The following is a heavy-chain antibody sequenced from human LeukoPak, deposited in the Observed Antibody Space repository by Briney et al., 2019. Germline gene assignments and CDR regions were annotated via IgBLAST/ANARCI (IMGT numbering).Heavy chain of an antibody. CDR1: GFTFGNYG. CDR2: INWNGGNT. V-gene: IGHV3-20*04. J-gene: IGHJ4*02. CDR3: ARDRGWLQYIDY. Sequence: TGGSLRLSCAASGFTFGNYGMSGVRQAPGKGLEWVSSINWNGGNTAYADSVKGRFTISRDTAKDSLYLQLNSLRAEDTALYYCARDRGWLQYIDYWGQGTLVTVSS. D-gene: IGHD5-24*01.